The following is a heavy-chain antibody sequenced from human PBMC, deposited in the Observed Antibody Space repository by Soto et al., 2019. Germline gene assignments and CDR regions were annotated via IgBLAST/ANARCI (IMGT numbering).Heavy chain of an antibody. D-gene: IGHD6-13*01. Sequence: PSETLSLTCTVSGGSISSSSYYWGWIRQPPGKGLEWIGYIYYSGSTNYNPSLKNRVTISVDTSKNHLSLKLNSVTAADTAVYYCARSLDSSSVPAFDYWGQGALVTVSS. CDR2: IYYSGST. V-gene: IGHV4-61*05. J-gene: IGHJ4*02. CDR1: GGSISSSSYY. CDR3: ARSLDSSSVPAFDY.